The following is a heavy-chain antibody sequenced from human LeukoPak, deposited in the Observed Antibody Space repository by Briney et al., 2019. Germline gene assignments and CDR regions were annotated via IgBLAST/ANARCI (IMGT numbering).Heavy chain of an antibody. Sequence: SETLSLTCTVSGGSISSGSYYWSWIRQPAGKGLERIVRIYTSGSTNYNPSLKSRVTISVDTSKNQFSLKLSSVTAADTAVYYCARGDIVVVVAATDDAFDIWGQGTMVTVSS. CDR2: IYTSGST. V-gene: IGHV4-61*02. D-gene: IGHD2-15*01. J-gene: IGHJ3*02. CDR3: ARGDIVVVVAATDDAFDI. CDR1: GGSISSGSYY.